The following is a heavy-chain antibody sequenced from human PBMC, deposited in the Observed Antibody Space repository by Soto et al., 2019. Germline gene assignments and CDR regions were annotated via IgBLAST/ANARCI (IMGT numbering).Heavy chain of an antibody. V-gene: IGHV1-3*01. CDR3: ARDMGFGLSDY. Sequence: QVQLVQYGAEVKKPGASVKVSCKASGYTFTNYAIDWVRQAPGQRLEWMGWIKAGNGNTKYSQKFLGRVTITRDTSASTAYMELSSLRSEDTAVYYCARDMGFGLSDYWGQGILVTVSS. D-gene: IGHD3-10*01. CDR2: IKAGNGNT. CDR1: GYTFTNYA. J-gene: IGHJ4*02.